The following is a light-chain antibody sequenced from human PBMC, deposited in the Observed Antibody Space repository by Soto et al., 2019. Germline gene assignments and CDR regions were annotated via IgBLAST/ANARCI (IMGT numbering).Light chain of an antibody. CDR2: ATS. V-gene: IGKV3-20*01. J-gene: IGKJ4*01. Sequence: EIVLTQSPGTLSLSPGERATLSCRASQSVSTTYFAWFQQKPGQAPRLLIYATSNRATDIPDRFSGSGSGTDFTLTISRLEPEDFAVYFCQQYGDSVTFGGGNKVDIK. CDR1: QSVSTTY. CDR3: QQYGDSVT.